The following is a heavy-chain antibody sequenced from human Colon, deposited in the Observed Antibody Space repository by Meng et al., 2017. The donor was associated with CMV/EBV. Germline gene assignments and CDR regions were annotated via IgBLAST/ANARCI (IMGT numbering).Heavy chain of an antibody. J-gene: IGHJ4*02. Sequence: QLVQSGAEVKKPGASVKVSCKTSGYTFTNFGISWVRQAPGQGLEWMAYISPYNGDTNYAQRFQGRVALTTDTSTSTVYMELGSLTSDDTAMYYCARELARGGYWGQGTLVTVSS. CDR3: ARELARGGY. CDR1: GYTFTNFG. CDR2: ISPYNGDT. V-gene: IGHV1-18*01.